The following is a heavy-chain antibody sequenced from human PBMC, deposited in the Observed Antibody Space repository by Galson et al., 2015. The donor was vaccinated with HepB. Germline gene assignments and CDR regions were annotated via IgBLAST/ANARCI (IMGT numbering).Heavy chain of an antibody. V-gene: IGHV3-30*03. D-gene: IGHD1-26*01. J-gene: IGHJ4*02. CDR3: ATDWGLRTTPAFDY. CDR2: ISYDGSNK. CDR1: GFTFSSYG. Sequence: SLRLSCAASGFTFSSYGMHWVRQAPGKGLEWVAVISYDGSNKYYADSVKGRFTISRDNSKNTLYLQMNSLRAEDTAVYYCATDWGLRTTPAFDYWGQGTLVTVSS.